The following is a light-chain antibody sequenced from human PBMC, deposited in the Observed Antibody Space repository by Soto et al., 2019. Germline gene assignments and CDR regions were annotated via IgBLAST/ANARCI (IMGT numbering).Light chain of an antibody. CDR3: SSYTSISTYV. J-gene: IGLJ1*01. V-gene: IGLV2-14*01. CDR2: EVN. Sequence: QSALTQPASVSGAPGQSITISCTGTSSDVGGYNYVSWYQHHPGKAPQLMIYEVNTRPSGVSNGFSGSKSGNTASLTISGLPAEDDADYYCSSYTSISTYVFGSGTKLTVL. CDR1: SSDVGGYNY.